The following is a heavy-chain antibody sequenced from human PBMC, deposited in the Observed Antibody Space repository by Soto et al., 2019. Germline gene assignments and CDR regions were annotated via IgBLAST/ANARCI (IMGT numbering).Heavy chain of an antibody. V-gene: IGHV4-34*01. CDR3: ARYIVGGKRYFQH. CDR2: INHSGST. D-gene: IGHD1-26*01. CDR1: GGSFSGYY. Sequence: SETLSLTCAVYGGSFSGYYWSWIRQLPGKGLEWIREINHSGSTNYNPSLKSRVTISVDTSKNQFSLKLSSVTAADTAVYYCARYIVGGKRYFQHWGQGTLVTVSS. J-gene: IGHJ1*01.